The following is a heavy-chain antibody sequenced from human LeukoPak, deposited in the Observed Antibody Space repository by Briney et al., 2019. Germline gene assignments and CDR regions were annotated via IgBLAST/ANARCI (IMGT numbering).Heavy chain of an antibody. Sequence: PGGSLRLSCATSGFTFSMSSMHWVRLAPGKGLEWLAGISFDGANKFSGDSVKGRFSISRDNSKNTLYLQMNSLRLDDTAVYFCARGRAGIAAAGFDYWGQGTLVTVSP. D-gene: IGHD6-13*01. V-gene: IGHV3-30*04. CDR1: GFTFSMSS. J-gene: IGHJ4*02. CDR2: ISFDGANK. CDR3: ARGRAGIAAAGFDY.